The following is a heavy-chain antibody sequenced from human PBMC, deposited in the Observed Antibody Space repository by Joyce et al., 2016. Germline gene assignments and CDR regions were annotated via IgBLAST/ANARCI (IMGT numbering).Heavy chain of an antibody. CDR1: GYIFTTYG. CDR3: ARDIHYYNSSGYYWGAFDI. D-gene: IGHD3-22*01. Sequence: QVQLVQSGSEVKKPGASVEVSCKASGYIFTTYGISWVRQAPGQGFEWMGWISANHGNTKYAQKFQGRVTMTIDTSTSTAYMELESLRSDDTAVYYCARDIHYYNSSGYYWGAFDIWGQGTMVSVSS. CDR2: ISANHGNT. J-gene: IGHJ3*02. V-gene: IGHV1-18*01.